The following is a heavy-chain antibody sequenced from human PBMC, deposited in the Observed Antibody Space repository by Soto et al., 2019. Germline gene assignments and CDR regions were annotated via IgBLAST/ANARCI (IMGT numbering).Heavy chain of an antibody. V-gene: IGHV1-2*02. CDR2: INPNSGGT. Sequence: QVQLVQSGAEVKKPGASVKVSCKASGYTFTGYYMHWVRQAPGQGLEWMGWINPNSGGTNYAQKFQGRVTMTRDASISTAYMELSRLRSDDTAVYYCARPRRRDCGGDCASFDYWGQGTLVTVSS. CDR1: GYTFTGYY. D-gene: IGHD2-21*02. CDR3: ARPRRRDCGGDCASFDY. J-gene: IGHJ4*02.